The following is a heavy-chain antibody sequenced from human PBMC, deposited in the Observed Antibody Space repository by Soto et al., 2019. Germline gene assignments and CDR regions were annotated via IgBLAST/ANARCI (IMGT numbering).Heavy chain of an antibody. CDR3: ARNDGGPFDY. J-gene: IGHJ4*02. CDR2: IYYRGST. D-gene: IGHD4-17*01. V-gene: IGHV4-39*01. CDR1: GDSGSSSNYY. Sequence: SETLSLTCTVSGDSGSSSNYYWGWSPQPPGKGLECIGSIYYRGSTFYNPSLRSRLTLSVDTSKNQFFLKLTSVTAADTAVYYCARNDGGPFDYWGRGILVTVS.